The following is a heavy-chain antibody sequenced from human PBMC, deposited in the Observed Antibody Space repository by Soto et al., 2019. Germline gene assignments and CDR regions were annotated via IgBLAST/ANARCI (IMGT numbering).Heavy chain of an antibody. CDR3: ARLGAYCGGDCYSGDNWFDP. D-gene: IGHD2-21*02. Sequence: SLKISCKGSGYSFTSYWIGWVRQMPGKGLEWMGIIYPGDSDTRYSPSFQGQVTISADKSISTAYLQWSSLKASDTAMYYCARLGAYCGGDCYSGDNWFDPWGQGTLVTVSS. J-gene: IGHJ5*02. CDR2: IYPGDSDT. V-gene: IGHV5-51*01. CDR1: GYSFTSYW.